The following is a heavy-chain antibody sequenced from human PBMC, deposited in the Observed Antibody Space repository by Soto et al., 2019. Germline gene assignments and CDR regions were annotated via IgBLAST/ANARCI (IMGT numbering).Heavy chain of an antibody. CDR1: GGSISSGGYY. Sequence: QVQLQESGPGLVKPSQTLSLTCTVSGGSISSGGYYWSWIRQHPGKGLEWIGYIYYSGSTYYNPSLKSRVXXXVXASKNQFSLKLSSLTAADTAVYYCARSSTSANYFDYWGQGTLVTVSS. V-gene: IGHV4-31*03. D-gene: IGHD2-2*01. CDR3: ARSSTSANYFDY. J-gene: IGHJ4*02. CDR2: IYYSGST.